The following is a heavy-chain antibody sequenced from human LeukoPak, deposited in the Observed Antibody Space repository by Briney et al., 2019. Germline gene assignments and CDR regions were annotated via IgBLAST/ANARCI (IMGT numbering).Heavy chain of an antibody. V-gene: IGHV1-2*02. Sequence: ASVKVSCKASGYTFTGYYMHWVRQAPGQGLEWRGWINPNSGGTNYAQKFQGRVTMTRDTSISTAYMELSRLRSDDTAVYYCARVHIAVAGTAFDYWGQGTLVTVSS. J-gene: IGHJ4*02. CDR2: INPNSGGT. CDR1: GYTFTGYY. CDR3: ARVHIAVAGTAFDY. D-gene: IGHD6-19*01.